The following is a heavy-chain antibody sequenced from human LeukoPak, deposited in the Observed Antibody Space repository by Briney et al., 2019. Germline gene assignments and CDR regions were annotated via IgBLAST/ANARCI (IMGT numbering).Heavy chain of an antibody. J-gene: IGHJ5*02. CDR3: AREHGGNDWFDP. CDR1: DYTFISYG. V-gene: IGHV1-18*01. D-gene: IGHD4-23*01. Sequence: GASVKVSCKASDYTFISYGISWVRQAPGQGLEWMGWINPYNGNTNYVQKLQGRVTMTTETSTSTAYMELRSLRSDDTAVYYCAREHGGNDWFDPWGQGTLVTVSS. CDR2: INPYNGNT.